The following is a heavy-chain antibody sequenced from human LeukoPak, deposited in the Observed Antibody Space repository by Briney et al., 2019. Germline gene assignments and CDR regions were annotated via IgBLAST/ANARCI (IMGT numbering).Heavy chain of an antibody. V-gene: IGHV3-33*01. CDR2: IWYDGSKK. CDR3: ARDPGDSFYYFDY. J-gene: IGHJ4*02. CDR1: GFTFSNYG. Sequence: GGSLRLSCAASGFTFSNYGMHWVRQAPGKGLEWVALIWYDGSKKYYADSVKGRFTISRDNSKNTLYLQMNSLRAEDTAVYYCARDPGDSFYYFDYWGQGTLVTVSS. D-gene: IGHD5-18*01.